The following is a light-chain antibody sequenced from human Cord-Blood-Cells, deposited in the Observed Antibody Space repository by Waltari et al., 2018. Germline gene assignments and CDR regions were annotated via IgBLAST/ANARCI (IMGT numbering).Light chain of an antibody. V-gene: IGLV1-44*01. CDR2: SNN. J-gene: IGLJ3*02. CDR3: AAWDDSLNGPV. Sequence: QSVLTQPPSTSGPTGPRVTHSFSGSSPKIGSHTVTCYQQLPGTDPKLLLYSNNHRPSGVPDRFSGSKSGTSASLAISGLQSEDEADYYCAAWDDSLNGPVFGGGTKLTVL. CDR1: SPKIGSHT.